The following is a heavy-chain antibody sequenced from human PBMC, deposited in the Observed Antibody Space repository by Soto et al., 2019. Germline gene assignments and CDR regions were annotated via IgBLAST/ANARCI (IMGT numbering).Heavy chain of an antibody. J-gene: IGHJ6*02. V-gene: IGHV1-3*05. CDR2: INAGNGNT. CDR1: GYTFTSYA. Sequence: QVQLVQSGAEEKKPGASVKVSCKASGYTFTSYAMHWVRQAPGQRLEWMGWINAGNGNTKYSQKLQGRVTITRDTSASTAYMELSSLRSEDTAVYYCAREPSYYGMDVWGQGTTVTVSS. CDR3: AREPSYYGMDV.